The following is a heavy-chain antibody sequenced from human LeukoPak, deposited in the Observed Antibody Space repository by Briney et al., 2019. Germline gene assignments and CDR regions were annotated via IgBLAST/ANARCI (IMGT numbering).Heavy chain of an antibody. CDR1: GGSISSYY. D-gene: IGHD6-19*01. J-gene: IGHJ4*02. V-gene: IGHV4-59*12. CDR2: IYYSGST. Sequence: SETLSLTCTVSGGSISSYYWSWIRQPPGKGLEWIGYIYYSGSTNYNPSLKSRVTISVDTSRNQFSLKLSSVTAAGTAVYYCARSPYSSGWYPTFDYWGQGTLVTVSS. CDR3: ARSPYSSGWYPTFDY.